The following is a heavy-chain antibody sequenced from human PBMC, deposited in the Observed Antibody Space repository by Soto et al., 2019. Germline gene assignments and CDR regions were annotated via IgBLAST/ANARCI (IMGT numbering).Heavy chain of an antibody. CDR3: ARDLDLYGDSCFDY. CDR2: TWNDGTKK. Sequence: QVHLVESGAGVVQPGRSLRLSCAASGFTFSSYGMHWVRQTPGKGLEWVALTWNDGTKKYYADSVKGRFTISRDNSKNTMYLQMNSLRAEDTAVYYCARDLDLYGDSCFDYWGQGTLVTVSS. V-gene: IGHV3-33*01. J-gene: IGHJ4*02. CDR1: GFTFSSYG. D-gene: IGHD4-17*01.